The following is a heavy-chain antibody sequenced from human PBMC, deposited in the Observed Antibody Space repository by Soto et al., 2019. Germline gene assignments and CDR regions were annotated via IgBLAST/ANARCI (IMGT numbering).Heavy chain of an antibody. CDR2: ISYDGSNK. J-gene: IGHJ4*02. CDR3: ARDPDGNIPALYYFDY. CDR1: GFTFSSYA. D-gene: IGHD2-15*01. V-gene: IGHV3-30-3*01. Sequence: GGSLRLSCAASGFTFSSYAMHWVRQAPGKGLEWVAVISYDGSNKYYADSVKGRFTISRDNSKNTLYLQMNSLRAEDTAVYYCARDPDGNIPALYYFDYWGQGTRVTVSS.